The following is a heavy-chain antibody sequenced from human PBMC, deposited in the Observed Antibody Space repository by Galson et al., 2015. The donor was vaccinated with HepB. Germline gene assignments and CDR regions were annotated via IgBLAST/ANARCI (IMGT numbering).Heavy chain of an antibody. J-gene: IGHJ6*02. Sequence: PALVKPTQTLTLTCTFSGFSLSTSGMCVSWICQPPGKALEWLALIDWDDDKYYSTSLKTRLTISKDTSKNQVVLTMTNMDPVDTATYYCARANYYASGSMNGMDVWGQGTTVTVSS. CDR3: ARANYYASGSMNGMDV. D-gene: IGHD3-10*01. CDR1: GFSLSTSGMC. CDR2: IDWDDDK. V-gene: IGHV2-70*01.